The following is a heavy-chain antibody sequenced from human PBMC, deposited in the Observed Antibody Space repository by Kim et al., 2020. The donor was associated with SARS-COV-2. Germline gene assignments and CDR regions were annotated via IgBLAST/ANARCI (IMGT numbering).Heavy chain of an antibody. J-gene: IGHJ3*02. Sequence: AKQYAGSGKGRFTISRDDSKRRADLQMNSLKTEDTAVYYCSRGGTDAFDIRGQGTMVTVSS. CDR3: SRGGTDAFDI. V-gene: IGHV3-73*01. D-gene: IGHD3-16*01. CDR2: AK.